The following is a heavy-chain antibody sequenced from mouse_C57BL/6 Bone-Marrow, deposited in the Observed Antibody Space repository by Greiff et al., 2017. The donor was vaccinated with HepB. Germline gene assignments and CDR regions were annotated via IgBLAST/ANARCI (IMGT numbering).Heavy chain of an antibody. CDR3: ARKDGYYGSSRAWFAY. D-gene: IGHD1-1*01. V-gene: IGHV1-52*01. CDR1: GYTFTSYW. CDR2: IDPSDSET. J-gene: IGHJ3*01. Sequence: QVQLQQPGAELVRPGSSVKLSCKASGYTFTSYWMHWVKQRPIQGLEWIGNIDPSDSETHYNQKFKDKATLTVDKSSSTAYMQLSSLTSEDSAVYYCARKDGYYGSSRAWFAYWGQGTLVTVSA.